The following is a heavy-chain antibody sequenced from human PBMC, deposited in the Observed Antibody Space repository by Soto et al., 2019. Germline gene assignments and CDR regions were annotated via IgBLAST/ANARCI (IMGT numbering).Heavy chain of an antibody. CDR1: GYTFTNYW. Sequence: GESLKISCXGFGYTFTNYWIGWVRQMPGKGPEWMGIIYPGDSDTKYNPSFQGQVTISADKSITTTYLQWSSLKASETAIYYCAASIFYYGMDVWGQGTTVTVSS. CDR2: IYPGDSDT. J-gene: IGHJ6*02. V-gene: IGHV5-51*01. CDR3: AASIFYYGMDV.